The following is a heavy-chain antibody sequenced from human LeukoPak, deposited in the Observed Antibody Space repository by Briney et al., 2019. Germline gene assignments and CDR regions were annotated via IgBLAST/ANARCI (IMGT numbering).Heavy chain of an antibody. CDR1: GGSISSYY. CDR3: ARGGLGNPIDY. J-gene: IGHJ4*02. V-gene: IGHV4-59*01. D-gene: IGHD3/OR15-3a*01. Sequence: SETLSLTCTVSGGSISSYYWSWIRQPAGKGLEWIGYIYYSGSTNYNPSLKSRVTISVDTSKNQFSLKLSSVTAADTAVYYCARGGLGNPIDYWGQGTLVTVSS. CDR2: IYYSGST.